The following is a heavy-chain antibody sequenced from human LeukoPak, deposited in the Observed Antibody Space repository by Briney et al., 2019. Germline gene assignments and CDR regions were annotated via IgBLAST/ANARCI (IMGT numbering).Heavy chain of an antibody. CDR3: ARGAAWDKPVDY. CDR1: GFTVSSNY. D-gene: IGHD6-13*01. J-gene: IGHJ4*02. V-gene: IGHV3-66*01. CDR2: IYSGGST. Sequence: GGSLRLSCAASGFTVSSNYMSWVRQAPGKGLEWVSVIYSGGSTYYADSVKGRFTISRDNSKNTLYLQMNSLRAEDTAVYYCARGAAWDKPVDYWGQGTLVTVSS.